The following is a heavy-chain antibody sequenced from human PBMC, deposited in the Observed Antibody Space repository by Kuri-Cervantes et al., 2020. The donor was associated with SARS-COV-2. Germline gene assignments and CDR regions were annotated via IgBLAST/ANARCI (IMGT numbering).Heavy chain of an antibody. J-gene: IGHJ6*02. D-gene: IGHD2-2*01. Sequence: ASVKVSCKASGGSFSNSALSWVRQAPGQGLEWMGIINPSGGSTSYAQKFQGRVTMTGDTSTSTAYMELGSLRSEDTAVYYCARVLTRDIVVVPAASRKYYYYGMDVWGQGTTVTAP. CDR1: GGSFSNSA. V-gene: IGHV1-46*01. CDR2: INPSGGST. CDR3: ARVLTRDIVVVPAASRKYYYYGMDV.